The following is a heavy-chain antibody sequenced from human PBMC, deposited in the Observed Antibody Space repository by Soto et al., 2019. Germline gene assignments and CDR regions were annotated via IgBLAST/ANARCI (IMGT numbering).Heavy chain of an antibody. CDR2: ISAYNGNT. CDR1: GYTFTSYG. J-gene: IGHJ5*02. V-gene: IGHV1-18*01. CDR3: ALYYDFWSGYQT. Sequence: ASVKVSCKASGYTFTSYGISRVRQAPGQGLEWMGWISAYNGNTNYAQKLQGRVTMTTDTSTSTAYMELRSLRSDDTAVYYCALYYDFWSGYQTWGQGTLVTVSS. D-gene: IGHD3-3*01.